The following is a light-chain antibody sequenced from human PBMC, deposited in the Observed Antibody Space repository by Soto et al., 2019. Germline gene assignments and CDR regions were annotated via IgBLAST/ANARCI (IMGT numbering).Light chain of an antibody. Sequence: SMLTQPPSVSGAPGQRVTISCTGSSSNIGAGYDVHWFQQLPGTAPKLLIYGNSNRPSGVPDRFPGSKSGTSASLAITGLQAEDEADYYCQSYDSSLSGVVFGGGTKLTVL. CDR3: QSYDSSLSGVV. J-gene: IGLJ2*01. CDR1: SSNIGAGYD. V-gene: IGLV1-40*01. CDR2: GNS.